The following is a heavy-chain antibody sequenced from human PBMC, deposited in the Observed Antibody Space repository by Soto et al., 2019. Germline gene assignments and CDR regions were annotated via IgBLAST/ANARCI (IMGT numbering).Heavy chain of an antibody. CDR2: IRSKANSYAT. Sequence: EVQLVESGGGLVQPGGSLKLSCAASGFTFSGSAMHWVRQASGKGLEWVGRIRSKANSYATAYAASVKGRFTISRDDSKNTRYLQINSLKTEDTAVYCCTTLGAGYCSGGSCPDAFDIWGQGTMVTVSS. D-gene: IGHD2-15*01. CDR3: TTLGAGYCSGGSCPDAFDI. V-gene: IGHV3-73*01. CDR1: GFTFSGSA. J-gene: IGHJ3*02.